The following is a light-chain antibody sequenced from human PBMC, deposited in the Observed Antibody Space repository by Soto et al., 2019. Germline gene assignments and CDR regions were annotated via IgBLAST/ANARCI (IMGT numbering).Light chain of an antibody. V-gene: IGKV3D-20*02. CDR3: QQRSDWPLT. Sequence: EIVLTQSPGTLSLSPGERASVSCRASQSVYTSYLAWFQQKPGQAPRLLIYGASNRATGIPDRFSGSGSGTDFTLTITRLEPEDFAVYYCQQRSDWPLTFGGGTKVEIK. J-gene: IGKJ4*01. CDR2: GAS. CDR1: QSVYTSY.